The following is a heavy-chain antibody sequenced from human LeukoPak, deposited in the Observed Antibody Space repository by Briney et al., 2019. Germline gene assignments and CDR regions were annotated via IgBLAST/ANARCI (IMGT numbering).Heavy chain of an antibody. CDR2: ISGRGGST. CDR1: GFTFSTYN. CDR3: ARSAGFYYDSSGYYRYFDY. Sequence: PGGSLRLSCVASGFTFSTYNMNWVRQAPGKGLEWVSVISGRGGSTFYADSVKGRFTISRDNSKNTLYLQMNSLRAEDTAVYYCARSAGFYYDSSGYYRYFDYWGQGTLVTVSS. D-gene: IGHD3-22*01. J-gene: IGHJ4*02. V-gene: IGHV3-23*01.